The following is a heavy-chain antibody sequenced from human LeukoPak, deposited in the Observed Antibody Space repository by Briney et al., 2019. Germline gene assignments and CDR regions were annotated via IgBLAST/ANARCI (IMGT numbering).Heavy chain of an antibody. D-gene: IGHD3-10*01. Sequence: PGGSLRLSCAASGFTVSINYMSWVRQAPGKGLEWVSAISGSGGSTYYADSVKGRFTISRDNSKNTLYLQMNSLRAEDTAVYYCARDHRGSGSRYYYYYMDVWGKGTTVTISS. CDR1: GFTVSINY. V-gene: IGHV3-23*01. J-gene: IGHJ6*03. CDR2: ISGSGGST. CDR3: ARDHRGSGSRYYYYYMDV.